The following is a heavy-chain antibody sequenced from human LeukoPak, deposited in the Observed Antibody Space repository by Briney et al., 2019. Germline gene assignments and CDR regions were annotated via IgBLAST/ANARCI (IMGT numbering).Heavy chain of an antibody. CDR2: MNPNSGNT. J-gene: IGHJ5*02. V-gene: IGHV1-8*01. CDR3: AREKVVMGFDP. D-gene: IGHD3-22*01. Sequence: GASVKVSCKASGYTFTSYDINWVRQATGQGLEWMGWMNPNSGNTGYAQKFRGRVTMTRNTSISTAYMELSSLRSEDTAVYYCAREKVVMGFDPWGQGTLVTVSS. CDR1: GYTFTSYD.